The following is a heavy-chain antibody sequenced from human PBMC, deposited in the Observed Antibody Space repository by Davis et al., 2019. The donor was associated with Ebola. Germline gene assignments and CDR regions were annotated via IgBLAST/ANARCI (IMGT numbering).Heavy chain of an antibody. D-gene: IGHD6-19*01. CDR2: IYPGDSDT. CDR3: ARAVPQSSIAVGDDAFDI. Sequence: GESLKISCKGSGYSFTSYWIGWVRQMPGKGLEWMGIIYPGDSDTRYSPSFQGQVTISADKSISTAYLQWSSLKASDTAMYYCARAVPQSSIAVGDDAFDIWGQGTMVTVSS. V-gene: IGHV5-51*01. CDR1: GYSFTSYW. J-gene: IGHJ3*02.